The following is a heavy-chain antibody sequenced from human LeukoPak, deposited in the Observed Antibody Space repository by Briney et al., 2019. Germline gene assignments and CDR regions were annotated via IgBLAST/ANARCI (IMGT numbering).Heavy chain of an antibody. CDR3: ARDQKSGQFDAFDT. Sequence: SQTLSLTCTVSGGSISSGDYYWSWIRQPPGKGLEWIGYIYYSGSTYYNPSLKSRVTISVDTSKNQFSLKLSSVTAADTAVYYCARDQKSGQFDAFDTWGQGTMVTVSS. J-gene: IGHJ3*02. CDR2: IYYSGST. CDR1: GGSISSGDYY. D-gene: IGHD3-10*01. V-gene: IGHV4-30-4*08.